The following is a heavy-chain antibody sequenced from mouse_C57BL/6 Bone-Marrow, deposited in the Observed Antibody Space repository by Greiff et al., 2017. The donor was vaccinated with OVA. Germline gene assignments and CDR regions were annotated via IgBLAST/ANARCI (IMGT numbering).Heavy chain of an antibody. Sequence: QVQLQQSGSELRRPGSSVKLSCKDFDSEVFPIAYMSWVRQKPGHGFEWIGGILPSIGRTIYGEKFEDKATLDADTLSNTAYLELNSLTSEDSAIYYCAREDYYGSSYGWYFDVWGTGTTVTVSS. D-gene: IGHD1-1*01. CDR3: AREDYYGSSYGWYFDV. CDR2: ILPSIGRT. V-gene: IGHV15-2*01. J-gene: IGHJ1*03. CDR1: DSEVFPIAY.